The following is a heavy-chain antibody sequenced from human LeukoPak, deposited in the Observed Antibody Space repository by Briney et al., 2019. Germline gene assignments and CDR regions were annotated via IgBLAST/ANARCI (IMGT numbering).Heavy chain of an antibody. J-gene: IGHJ4*02. CDR3: ARGNRALTKWFGELLYLLSARFTRTIPDY. V-gene: IGHV1-8*02. Sequence: ASVKVSCKAPGYTFTSYDINWVRQATGQGLEWMGWMNPNSGNTGYAQKFQGRVTMTRNTSISTAYMELSSLRSEDTAVYYYARGNRALTKWFGELLYLLSARFTRTIPDYWGQGTLVTVSS. CDR2: MNPNSGNT. D-gene: IGHD3-10*01. CDR1: GYTFTSYD.